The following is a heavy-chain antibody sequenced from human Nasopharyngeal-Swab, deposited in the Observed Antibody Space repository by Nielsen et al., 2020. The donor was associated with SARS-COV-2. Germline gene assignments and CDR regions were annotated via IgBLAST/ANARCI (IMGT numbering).Heavy chain of an antibody. CDR3: ARGIFTIAAIGGMDV. D-gene: IGHD2-2*02. J-gene: IGHJ6*02. V-gene: IGHV1-8*03. CDR1: GYTFTSYD. CDR2: MNPNSGNT. Sequence: ASVKVSCKASGYTFTSYDINWVRQATGQGLEWMGWMNPNSGNTGYAQKFQGRVTITRNTSISTAYMELSSLRSEDTAVYYCARGIFTIAAIGGMDVWGQGTTVTVSS.